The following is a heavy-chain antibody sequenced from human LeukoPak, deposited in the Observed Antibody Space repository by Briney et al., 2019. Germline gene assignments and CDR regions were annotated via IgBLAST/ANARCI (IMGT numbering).Heavy chain of an antibody. J-gene: IGHJ4*02. CDR3: VRVRRITIFGVVIEGFADY. D-gene: IGHD3-3*01. V-gene: IGHV1-18*04. CDR1: GYTFTGYY. CDR2: ISAYNGNT. Sequence: ASVKVSCKASGYTFTGYYMHWVRQAPGQGLEWMGWISAYNGNTNYAQKLQGRVTMTTDTSTSTAYMELRSLRSDDTAVYYCVRVRRITIFGVVIEGFADYWGQGTLVTVSS.